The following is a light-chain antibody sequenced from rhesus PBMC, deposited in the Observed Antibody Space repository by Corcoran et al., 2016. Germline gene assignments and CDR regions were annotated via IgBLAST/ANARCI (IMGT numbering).Light chain of an antibody. J-gene: IGKJ1*01. Sequence: DIQMTQSPSSLSASVGDTVTITCRASQGISNYLAWYQQKPGKAPKPLIYYASNLESGVPSRFSGSGSGTYFHRTISSLQPEEFATYYCQQHNSYPRTFGQGTKVEIK. CDR3: QQHNSYPRT. V-gene: IGKV1S14*01. CDR2: YAS. CDR1: QGISNY.